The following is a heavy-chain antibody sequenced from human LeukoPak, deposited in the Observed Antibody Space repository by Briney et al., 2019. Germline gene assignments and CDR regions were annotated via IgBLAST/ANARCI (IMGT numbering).Heavy chain of an antibody. CDR1: GGSISTYF. J-gene: IGHJ5*02. CDR3: VRDRAAAGGWLDP. V-gene: IGHV4-59*01. Sequence: PSETLSLTCTVSGGSISTYFWNWIRQPPGKGLEWIGYVYYNGNTNYNPSLKSRLTISVDTSKNQFSLKLTSVTAADTAVYYCVRDRAAAGGWLDPWSQGALVTVSS. CDR2: VYYNGNT. D-gene: IGHD6-13*01.